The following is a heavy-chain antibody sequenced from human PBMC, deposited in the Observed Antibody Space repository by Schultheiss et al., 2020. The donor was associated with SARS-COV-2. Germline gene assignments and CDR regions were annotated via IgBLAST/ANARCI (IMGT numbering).Heavy chain of an antibody. J-gene: IGHJ4*02. CDR1: GDSIYSSVW. CDR3: ARVRRITIFGVAQRLVAPFDY. CDR2: INHSGST. V-gene: IGHV4/OR15-8*01. D-gene: IGHD3-3*01. Sequence: SQTLSLTCVVSGDSIYSSVWWSWIRQPPGKGLEWIGEINHSGSTNYNPSLKSRVTISVDTSKNQFSLKLSSVTAADTAVYYCARVRRITIFGVAQRLVAPFDYWGQGTLVTVSS.